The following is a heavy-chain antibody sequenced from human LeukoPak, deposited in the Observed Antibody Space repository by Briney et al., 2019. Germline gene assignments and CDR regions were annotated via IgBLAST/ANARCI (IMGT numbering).Heavy chain of an antibody. CDR2: INPDSGDT. V-gene: IGHV1-2*02. D-gene: IGHD1-26*01. Sequence: ASVKVSCKASRYTFTDYHMHWVRQAPGQGLEWMGRINPDSGDTHYAQKFQGGVTMTRDTSISTAYMELSRLRSDDTAVYYCARGMEPYYYMDVWGKGTTVTVSS. J-gene: IGHJ6*03. CDR1: RYTFTDYH. CDR3: ARGMEPYYYMDV.